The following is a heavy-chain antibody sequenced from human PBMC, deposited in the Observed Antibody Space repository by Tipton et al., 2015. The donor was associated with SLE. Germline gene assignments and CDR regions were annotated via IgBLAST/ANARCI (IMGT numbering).Heavy chain of an antibody. CDR1: GDSISNYY. J-gene: IGHJ4*02. V-gene: IGHV4-59*08. Sequence: LRLSCTVSGDSISNYYWSWIRQPPGKGLEWIGFIYSSRGTNYNPSLKSRVTISVDTSKNQFYLELRSVTAADTAVYYCASGYDRDYWGLGTLVTVSS. CDR3: ASGYDRDY. CDR2: IYSSRGT. D-gene: IGHD5-12*01.